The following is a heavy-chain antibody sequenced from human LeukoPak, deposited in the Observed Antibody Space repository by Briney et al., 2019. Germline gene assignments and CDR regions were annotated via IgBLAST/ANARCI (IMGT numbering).Heavy chain of an antibody. V-gene: IGHV3-48*02. Sequence: TGGSLRLSCAVSGITFSTYSMNWVRQAPGKGLEWVSYISSSSSTIYYADSVKGRLTISRDNAKNSLYLQMNSLRDEDTAVYYWARTTGRTGYYIGLDAWGQGTTVTVSS. D-gene: IGHD1-1*01. CDR3: ARTTGRTGYYIGLDA. CDR2: ISSSSSTI. CDR1: GITFSTYS. J-gene: IGHJ6*02.